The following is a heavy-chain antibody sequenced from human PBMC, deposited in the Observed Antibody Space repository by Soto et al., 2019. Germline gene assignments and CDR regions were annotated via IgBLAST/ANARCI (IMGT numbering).Heavy chain of an antibody. Sequence: ASVKVSCKGSGYTFTSYAMHWVRQAPGQRLEWMGWINAGNGNTKYSQKFQGRVTITRDTSASTAYMELSSLRSEDTAVYYCARGLRYCSSTSCSGWWFDPWGQGTLVTVSS. D-gene: IGHD2-2*01. CDR1: GYTFTSYA. V-gene: IGHV1-3*01. CDR2: INAGNGNT. J-gene: IGHJ5*02. CDR3: ARGLRYCSSTSCSGWWFDP.